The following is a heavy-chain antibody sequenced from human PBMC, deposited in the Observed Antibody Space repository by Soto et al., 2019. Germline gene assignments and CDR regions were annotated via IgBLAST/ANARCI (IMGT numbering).Heavy chain of an antibody. V-gene: IGHV3-21*01. Sequence: GGSLRLSCAASGFTFSSYSMNWVRQAPGKGLEWVSSISSSSSYIYFADSVKGRFTISRDNAMNSWYLQMNSLRAEDTAVYYCARDRGAPNDILTGYYMGRVNWFDPWGQGTLVTVSS. CDR2: ISSSSSYI. D-gene: IGHD3-9*01. CDR1: GFTFSSYS. CDR3: ARDRGAPNDILTGYYMGRVNWFDP. J-gene: IGHJ5*02.